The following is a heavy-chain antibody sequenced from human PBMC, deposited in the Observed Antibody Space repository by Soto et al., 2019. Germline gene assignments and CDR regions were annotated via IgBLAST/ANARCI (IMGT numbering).Heavy chain of an antibody. V-gene: IGHV4-4*02. Sequence: SETLSLTCDVSGYSISSGSWWGWVRQPPGKGLEWIGEIHLSESANYKSSLKRRVTISADKSKNQFSLEVRSVTAADTAVYYCAKAGSWNLEYWGQGTPGTVSS. J-gene: IGHJ4*02. CDR2: IHLSESA. CDR3: AKAGSWNLEY. CDR1: GYSISSGSW. D-gene: IGHD1-1*01.